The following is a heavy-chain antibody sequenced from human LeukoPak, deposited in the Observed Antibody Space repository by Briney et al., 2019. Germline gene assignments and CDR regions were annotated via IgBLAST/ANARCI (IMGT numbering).Heavy chain of an antibody. CDR2: IYPGDSDT. D-gene: IGHD3-10*02. Sequence: GESLKISCKGSGYSFTSYWIGWVRQMPGKGLELMGIIYPGDSDTIYSPSFQGQVTISVDKSIGTAYLQWSSLKASDTAMYYCARWGKFCSGIFPGMGLWGQGTTVTVSS. J-gene: IGHJ6*02. CDR3: ARWGKFCSGIFPGMGL. V-gene: IGHV5-51*01. CDR1: GYSFTSYW.